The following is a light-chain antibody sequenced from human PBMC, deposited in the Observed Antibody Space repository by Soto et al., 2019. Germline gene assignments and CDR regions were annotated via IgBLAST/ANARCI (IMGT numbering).Light chain of an antibody. V-gene: IGLV2-14*01. J-gene: IGLJ1*01. CDR1: RSDIGSYNY. CDR3: ISYTGSSTSYV. CDR2: GVS. Sequence: QSALTQPASVSGSPGQSITISCSGTRSDIGSYNYVAWYQQFPGKTPKILIYGVSNRPSGVSSRFSGSKSGITASLTISGLQAEDEADYYCISYTGSSTSYVFGSGTKLTVL.